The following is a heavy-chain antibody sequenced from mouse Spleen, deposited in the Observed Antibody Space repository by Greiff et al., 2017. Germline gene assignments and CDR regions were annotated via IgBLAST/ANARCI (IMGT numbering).Heavy chain of an antibody. J-gene: IGHJ4*01. V-gene: IGHV5-9-3*01. CDR3: ARHSTTATDYAMDY. CDR2: ISSGGSYT. D-gene: IGHD1-2*01. Sequence: EVKLVESGGGLVKPGGSLKLSCAASGFTFSSYAMSWVRQTPEKRLEWVATISSGGSYTYYPDSVKGRFTISRDNAKNTLYLQMSSLRSEDTAMYYCARHSTTATDYAMDYWGQGTSVTVSS. CDR1: GFTFSSYA.